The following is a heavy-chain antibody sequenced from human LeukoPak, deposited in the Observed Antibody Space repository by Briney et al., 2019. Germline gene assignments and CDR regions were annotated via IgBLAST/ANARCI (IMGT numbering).Heavy chain of an antibody. CDR1: GYSISSGYY. Sequence: SETLSLTCTVSGYSISSGYYWGWIRQPPGKGLEWIGSIYHSGSTYYNPSLKSRVTISVDTSKNQFSLKLSSVTAADTAVYYCARERIGYCSSTSCYENEYYYYYMDVWGKGTTVTVSS. J-gene: IGHJ6*03. CDR3: ARERIGYCSSTSCYENEYYYYYMDV. CDR2: IYHSGST. D-gene: IGHD2-2*01. V-gene: IGHV4-38-2*02.